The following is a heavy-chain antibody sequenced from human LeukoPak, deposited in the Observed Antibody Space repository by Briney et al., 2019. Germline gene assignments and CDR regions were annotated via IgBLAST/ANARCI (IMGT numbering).Heavy chain of an antibody. V-gene: IGHV4-59*01. Sequence: SETLSLTCTVSGGSISSYYWSWIRQRPGKGLEWIGYIYYSGSTNYNPSLKSRVTISVDTSKNQFSLKLSSVTAADTAVYYCAREVGYFGSSFDYWGQGTLVTVSS. J-gene: IGHJ4*02. CDR2: IYYSGST. CDR3: AREVGYFGSSFDY. D-gene: IGHD6-6*01. CDR1: GGSISSYY.